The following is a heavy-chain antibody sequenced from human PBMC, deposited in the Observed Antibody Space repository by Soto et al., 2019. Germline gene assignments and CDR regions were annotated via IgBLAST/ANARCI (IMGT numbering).Heavy chain of an antibody. D-gene: IGHD2-15*01. V-gene: IGHV3-30-3*01. Sequence: TGGSLRLSCAASGFTFSSYAMHWVRQAPGKGLEWVAVISYDGSNKYYADSVKGRSTISRDNSKNTLYLQMNSLRAEDTAVYYCARDGLLGYFDYWGQGTLVTVSS. CDR1: GFTFSSYA. CDR2: ISYDGSNK. CDR3: ARDGLLGYFDY. J-gene: IGHJ4*02.